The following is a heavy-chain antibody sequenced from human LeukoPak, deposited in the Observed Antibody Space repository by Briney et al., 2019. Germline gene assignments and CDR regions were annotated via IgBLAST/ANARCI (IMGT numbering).Heavy chain of an antibody. V-gene: IGHV3-23*01. Sequence: PGGSLRLSCAASGFTFSSSAMNWVRQAPGKGLEWVSAISGSGGSTYYADSAKGRFTISRDNSKNTLFLQMNRLRAEDTAVYYCAKRGAYSPPYWGQGTLVTVSS. CDR1: GFTFSSSA. J-gene: IGHJ4*02. D-gene: IGHD5-18*01. CDR3: AKRGAYSPPY. CDR2: ISGSGGST.